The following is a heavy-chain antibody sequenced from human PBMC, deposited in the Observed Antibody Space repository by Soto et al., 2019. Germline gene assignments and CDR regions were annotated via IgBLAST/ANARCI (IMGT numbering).Heavy chain of an antibody. J-gene: IGHJ4*02. Sequence: GGSLRLFCAASGFTFSSYSMNWVRQAPGKGLEWVSSISSSSSYIYYADSVKGRFTISRDNAKNSLYLQMNSLRAEDTAVYYCPRPDLYGDYSFDYWGQGTLVTVYS. V-gene: IGHV3-21*01. CDR3: PRPDLYGDYSFDY. CDR2: ISSSSSYI. CDR1: GFTFSSYS. D-gene: IGHD4-17*01.